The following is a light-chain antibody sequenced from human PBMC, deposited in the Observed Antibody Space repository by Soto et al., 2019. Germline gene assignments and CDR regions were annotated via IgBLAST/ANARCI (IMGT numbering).Light chain of an antibody. J-gene: IGKJ1*01. CDR2: AAS. CDR3: QQEKSYET. Sequence: DIQMTQSPSSLSASVGDRVTITCRASQDIRNDLGWYQHKPGKAPKVLISAASNLQSGAPSRFSGTGSGTEFTLTICCLQRDDFACDFCQQEKSYETLGKGTKVDIK. V-gene: IGKV1-17*01. CDR1: QDIRND.